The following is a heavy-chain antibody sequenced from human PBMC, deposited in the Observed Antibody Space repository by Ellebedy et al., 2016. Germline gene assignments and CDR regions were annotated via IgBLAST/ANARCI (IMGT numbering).Heavy chain of an antibody. V-gene: IGHV4-59*01. J-gene: IGHJ4*02. D-gene: IGHD3-16*02. CDR1: GGSFSSYY. CDR2: IYYSGST. CDR3: ASLVWGSYRFDY. Sequence: SETLSLXXAVYGGSFSSYYWSWIRQPPGKGLEWIGYIYYSGSTNYNPSLKSRVTISVDTSKNQFSLKLSSVTAADTAVYYCASLVWGSYRFDYWGQGTLVTVSS.